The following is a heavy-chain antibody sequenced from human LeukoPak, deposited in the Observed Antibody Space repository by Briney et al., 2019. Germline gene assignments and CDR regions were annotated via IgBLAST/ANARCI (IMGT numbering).Heavy chain of an antibody. V-gene: IGHV5-51*01. CDR3: ARGYCSSTSCYPTFDY. Sequence: GESLKISCKGSGYRFTNYWIGWVRQMPGKGLEWMGIIYPGDSDTRYSPSFQGQVTISADKSISTAYLQWSSLKASDTAMYYCARGYCSSTSCYPTFDYWGQGTLVTVSS. CDR1: GYRFTNYW. J-gene: IGHJ4*02. D-gene: IGHD2-2*01. CDR2: IYPGDSDT.